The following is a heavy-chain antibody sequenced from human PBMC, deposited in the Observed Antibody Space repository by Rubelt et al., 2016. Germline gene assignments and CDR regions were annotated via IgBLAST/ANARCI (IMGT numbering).Heavy chain of an antibody. Sequence: QLQLQESGPGLVKPSETLSLTCTVSGGSISSSNFCWGWIRQPPGQGLEWIGEITHSGSTNYNASLKSRVTISVDTSKNQLSLKLGSVTAADTAVYYCARPRLPDYYTTFDYWGQGSLVTVSS. CDR3: ARPRLPDYYTTFDY. CDR1: GGSISSSNFC. J-gene: IGHJ4*02. CDR2: ITHSGST. V-gene: IGHV4-39*01. D-gene: IGHD3-9*01.